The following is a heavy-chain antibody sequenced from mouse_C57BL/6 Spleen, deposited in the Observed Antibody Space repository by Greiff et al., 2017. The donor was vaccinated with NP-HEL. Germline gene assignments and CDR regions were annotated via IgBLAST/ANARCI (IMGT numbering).Heavy chain of an antibody. CDR1: GYSFTDYN. CDR3: ARKGAYDNYVGNYAMDY. CDR2: INPNYGTT. J-gene: IGHJ4*01. D-gene: IGHD2-1*01. Sequence: VQLKQSGPELVKPGASVKISCKASGYSFTDYNMNWVKQSNGKSLEWIGVINPNYGTTSYNQKFKGKATLTVDQSSSTAYMQLNSLTSEDSAVYYCARKGAYDNYVGNYAMDYWGQGTSVTVSS. V-gene: IGHV1-39*01.